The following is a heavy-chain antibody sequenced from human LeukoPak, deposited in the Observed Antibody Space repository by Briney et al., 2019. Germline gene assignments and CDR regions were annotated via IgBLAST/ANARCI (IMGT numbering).Heavy chain of an antibody. CDR1: GFTFSSYW. D-gene: IGHD1-26*01. CDR2: INSDGSST. CDR3: AREPYYQSVFDY. J-gene: IGHJ4*02. V-gene: IGHV3-74*01. Sequence: GGSLRLSCAASGFTFSSYWMRWVRQAPGKGLVWVSRINSDGSSTSYADSVKGRFTISRDNAKNTLYLQMNSLRAEDTAVYYCAREPYYQSVFDYWGQGTLVTVSS.